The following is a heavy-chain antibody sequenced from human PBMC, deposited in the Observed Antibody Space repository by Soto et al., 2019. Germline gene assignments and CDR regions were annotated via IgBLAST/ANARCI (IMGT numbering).Heavy chain of an antibody. J-gene: IGHJ6*02. Sequence: SETLSLTCDVSGYSISNIIYWGWIRRPPGRGLEWIGSLSQSGGTYRNPSLRSRVTISVDRSKNHFSLQLRSVTAADTAVYYCAAGTLPGTRFYGIDVWGPGATVTVSS. CDR2: LSQSGGT. CDR3: AAGTLPGTRFYGIDV. D-gene: IGHD1-7*01. V-gene: IGHV4-38-2*01. CDR1: GYSISNIIY.